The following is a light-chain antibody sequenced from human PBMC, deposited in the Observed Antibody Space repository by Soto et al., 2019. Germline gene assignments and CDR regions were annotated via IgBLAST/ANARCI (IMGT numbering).Light chain of an antibody. Sequence: QSALTQPASVPGSPGQSITISRTGTSSDVGGYNYVSWYQQHPGKAPKLMIYEVSNRPSGVSNRFSGSKSGNTASLTISGLQAEDEADYYCSSYTSSSTLEVFGGGTKLTVL. CDR1: SSDVGGYNY. J-gene: IGLJ3*02. CDR3: SSYTSSSTLEV. V-gene: IGLV2-14*01. CDR2: EVS.